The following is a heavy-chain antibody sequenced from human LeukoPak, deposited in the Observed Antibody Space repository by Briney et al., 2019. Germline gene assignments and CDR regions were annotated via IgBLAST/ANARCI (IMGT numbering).Heavy chain of an antibody. D-gene: IGHD1-26*01. Sequence: SETLSLTCTVSGGSISSYYWSWIRQPAGKGLEWIGRIYTSGSTNYNPSLKSRVTMSVDTSKNQFSLKLSSVTAADTAVYYCARSRELPRARYFDYWGQGTLVTVSS. V-gene: IGHV4-4*07. CDR3: ARSRELPRARYFDY. CDR2: IYTSGST. J-gene: IGHJ4*02. CDR1: GGSISSYY.